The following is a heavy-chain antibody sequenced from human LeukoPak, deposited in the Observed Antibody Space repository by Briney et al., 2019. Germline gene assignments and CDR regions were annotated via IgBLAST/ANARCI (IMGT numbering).Heavy chain of an antibody. CDR1: GFAFDDYA. V-gene: IGHV3-43*02. CDR3: ARDAGHCSGGYCYSPLHFDF. CDR2: ISADGTMI. Sequence: PGGSLRLSCAASGFAFDDYAMHWVRQAPGKGLEWVSVISADGTMIYYGESMKGRFTISRDNSKNSLSLRMTSLRTEDTAFYYCARDAGHCSGGYCYSPLHFDFWGQGTLVTVPS. D-gene: IGHD2-15*01. J-gene: IGHJ4*02.